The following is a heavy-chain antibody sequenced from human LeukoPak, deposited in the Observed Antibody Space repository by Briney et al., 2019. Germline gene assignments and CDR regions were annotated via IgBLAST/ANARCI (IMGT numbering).Heavy chain of an antibody. J-gene: IGHJ6*04. CDR2: FNHSGST. V-gene: IGHV4-34*01. CDR1: GGSISGYY. CDR3: ARAPRRLQSRYYYYYDMDV. Sequence: SEILSLTYGGFGGSISGYYCSWRRHLPGKGLEWIGEFNHSGSTNYNPSLKSRVTISADTSKNQFSLKLISVTAADTAEYYCARAPRRLQSRYYYYYDMDVWGKGTTVTVSS. D-gene: IGHD4-11*01.